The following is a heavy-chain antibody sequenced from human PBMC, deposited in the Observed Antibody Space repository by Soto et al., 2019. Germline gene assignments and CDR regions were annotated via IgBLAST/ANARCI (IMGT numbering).Heavy chain of an antibody. CDR2: IYLSDSDT. Sequence: ESLKISCKGSGYSFTSYWIAWVRQMPGKGLEWMGIIYLSDSDTRYSPSFQGRVTISADKSISTAYLQWSSLKDSDTAMYYCARYSSGWPYYFDYWCQGNLVPVSS. D-gene: IGHD6-19*01. CDR3: ARYSSGWPYYFDY. V-gene: IGHV5-51*01. J-gene: IGHJ4*02. CDR1: GYSFTSYW.